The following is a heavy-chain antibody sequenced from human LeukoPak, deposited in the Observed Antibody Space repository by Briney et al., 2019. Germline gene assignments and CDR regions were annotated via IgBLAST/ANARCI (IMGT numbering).Heavy chain of an antibody. CDR1: GFIFDNYG. J-gene: IGHJ5*02. CDR2: TWYDGTNK. V-gene: IGHV3-33*01. Sequence: GGSLRLSCAASGFIFDNYGMHWVRQAPGKGPEWVAVTWYDGTNKYYADSVKGRFTISRDNSKNTQYLQMNSLRTEDTAVYYCATGRGSGNFNWFDPWGQGTLVTVSS. D-gene: IGHD3-10*01. CDR3: ATGRGSGNFNWFDP.